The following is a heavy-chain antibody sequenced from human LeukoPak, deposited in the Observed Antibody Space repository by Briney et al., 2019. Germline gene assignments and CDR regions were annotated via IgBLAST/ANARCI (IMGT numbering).Heavy chain of an antibody. V-gene: IGHV3-23*01. CDR1: GFTFSSYA. CDR2: ISGSGGST. J-gene: IGHJ4*02. Sequence: GGSLRLSCAASGFTFSSYAMSWVRQAPGKGLEWVSAISGSGGSTYYADSVKGRFTISRDNSKNTLYLQMNSLRAEDTAVYYCAKAHTYYDILTGHDYWGQGTLVTVSS. D-gene: IGHD3-9*01. CDR3: AKAHTYYDILTGHDY.